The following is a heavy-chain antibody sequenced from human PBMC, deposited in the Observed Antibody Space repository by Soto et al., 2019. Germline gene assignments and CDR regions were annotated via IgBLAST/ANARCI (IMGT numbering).Heavy chain of an antibody. V-gene: IGHV1-3*01. CDR3: ARTSIVVVPAAIPDYYFDY. D-gene: IGHD2-2*01. Sequence: ASVKVSCKASGYTFTSYAMHWVRQAPGQRLEWMGWINAGNGNTKYSQKFQGRVTITRDTSASTAYMELSSLRSEDTAVYYCARTSIVVVPAAIPDYYFDYWGQGTLVTVSS. CDR1: GYTFTSYA. J-gene: IGHJ4*02. CDR2: INAGNGNT.